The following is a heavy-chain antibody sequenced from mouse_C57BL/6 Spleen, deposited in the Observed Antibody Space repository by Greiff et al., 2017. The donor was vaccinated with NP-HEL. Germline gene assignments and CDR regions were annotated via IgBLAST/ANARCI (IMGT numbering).Heavy chain of an antibody. J-gene: IGHJ3*01. CDR3: SRRGEGTAQAFAY. Sequence: QVQLQQSGPELVKPGASVKISCKASGYAFSSSWMNWVKQRPGKGLEWIGRIYPGDGDTNYNGKFKGKATLTADKSSSTAYMQLSSLTSEDSAVYFWSRRGEGTAQAFAYWGQGTLVTVSA. CDR1: GYAFSSSW. CDR2: IYPGDGDT. D-gene: IGHD3-2*02. V-gene: IGHV1-82*01.